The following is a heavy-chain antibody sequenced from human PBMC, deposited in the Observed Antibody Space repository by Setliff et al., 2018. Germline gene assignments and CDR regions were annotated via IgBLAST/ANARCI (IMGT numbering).Heavy chain of an antibody. V-gene: IGHV4-61*09. J-gene: IGHJ4*02. Sequence: SETLSLTCSVSGASITSGGFYWTWIRQPAGKGLEWTGHISPSGSTTYNPSVKSRVTISLDTSKNHFPLKLDSVTAADTALYYCARSPSSGAYWNPRPFYSDYWARGTLVTVSS. CDR1: GASITSGGFY. D-gene: IGHD1-26*01. CDR2: ISPSGST. CDR3: ARSPSSGAYWNPRPFYSDY.